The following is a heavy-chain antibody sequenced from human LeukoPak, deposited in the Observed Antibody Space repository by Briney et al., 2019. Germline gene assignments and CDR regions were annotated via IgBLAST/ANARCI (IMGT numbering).Heavy chain of an antibody. CDR1: GCSISSYY. V-gene: IGHV4-4*07. CDR2: SYTSGTT. CDR3: ARENSSGYSRHCDY. D-gene: IGHD3-3*01. J-gene: IGHJ4*02. Sequence: ASETLSLTCTVSGCSISSYYWSWIRQPAGKGLECIGPSYTSGTTNYNPSLKSRVTMSVDTSKNQFSLKLSSVTAADTAVYYCARENSSGYSRHCDYWGQGTLVTVSS.